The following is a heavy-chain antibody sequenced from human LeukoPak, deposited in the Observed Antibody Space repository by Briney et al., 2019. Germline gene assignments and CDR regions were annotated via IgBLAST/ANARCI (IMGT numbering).Heavy chain of an antibody. J-gene: IGHJ4*02. D-gene: IGHD3-16*01. CDR1: GFSFDVHA. CDR2: IGGPAET. CDR3: AKDWTSHNGVYDCLDF. V-gene: IGHV3-23*01. Sequence: SGGSLRLSCAASGFSFDVHAMTWVRQAPGKGPEWVATIGGPAETFYADSVRGRFTISRGNSRYTLYLQMNRLRAEDSALYYCAKDWTSHNGVYDCLDFWGQGTQVTVSS.